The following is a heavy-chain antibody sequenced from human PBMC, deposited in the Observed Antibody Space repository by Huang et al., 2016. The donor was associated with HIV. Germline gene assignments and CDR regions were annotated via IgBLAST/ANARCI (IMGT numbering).Heavy chain of an antibody. J-gene: IGHJ5*02. CDR2: IIVSDNTT. CDR3: AKDRVAGTGHCFDP. CDR1: GFSFSNYT. D-gene: IGHD6-19*01. Sequence: EVKLLESGGGLVQPGGSLRLSCSAFGFSFSNYTMTWVRQAPGKGLELVSSIIVSDNTTFYADSVKGRFTISRDNSKNTLYLQMKSLRVDDTAVYYCAKDRVAGTGHCFDPWGQGTLVTVSS. V-gene: IGHV3-23*01.